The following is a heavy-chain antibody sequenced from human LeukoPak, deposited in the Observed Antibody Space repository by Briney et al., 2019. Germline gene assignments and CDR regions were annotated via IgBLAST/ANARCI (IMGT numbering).Heavy chain of an antibody. CDR3: ARTRYSGSHNSAFDL. CDR1: GGSISSSNW. Sequence: SETLSLTCAVSGGSISSSNWWSWVRQPPGKGLEWIGNIYYSGNTNYNPSLKSRVTISIDTSRIHFSLHLGSVTAADTAVYYCARTRYSGSHNSAFDLWGQGTVVTVSS. V-gene: IGHV4-4*02. D-gene: IGHD1-26*01. J-gene: IGHJ3*01. CDR2: IYYSGNT.